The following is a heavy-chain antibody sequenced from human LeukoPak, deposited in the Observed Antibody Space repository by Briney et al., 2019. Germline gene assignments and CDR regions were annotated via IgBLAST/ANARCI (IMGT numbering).Heavy chain of an antibody. V-gene: IGHV3-23*01. Sequence: GGSLRLSCAASGFTFSSYATSWVRQAPGKGLEWVSGISGSGDNTYYADSVKGRFTISRDNSKNTLYVQVNSLGTEDTAAYYCAKGSYYDSSGSFYFDYWGQGTLVTVSS. CDR1: GFTFSSYA. D-gene: IGHD3-22*01. CDR2: ISGSGDNT. J-gene: IGHJ4*02. CDR3: AKGSYYDSSGSFYFDY.